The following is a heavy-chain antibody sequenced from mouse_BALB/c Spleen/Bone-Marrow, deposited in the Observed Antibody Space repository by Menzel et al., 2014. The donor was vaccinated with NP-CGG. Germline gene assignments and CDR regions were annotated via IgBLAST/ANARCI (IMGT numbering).Heavy chain of an antibody. CDR2: IWGGGST. J-gene: IGHJ1*01. Sequence: VQVVESGPGLVAPSQSLSITCTVSGFSLTDYGVSWIRQPPGKGLEWLGVIWGGGSTYYNSALKSRPSISKDNSKSQVFLKMNSLQTVDSAMYYCAKLGRSYYYFDVWGAGTTVTVSS. D-gene: IGHD1-1*01. V-gene: IGHV2-6-5*01. CDR1: GFSLTDYG. CDR3: AKLGRSYYYFDV.